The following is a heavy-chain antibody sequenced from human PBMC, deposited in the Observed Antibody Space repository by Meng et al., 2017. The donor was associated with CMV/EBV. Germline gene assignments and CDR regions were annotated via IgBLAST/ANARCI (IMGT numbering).Heavy chain of an antibody. CDR1: GASINNYY. CDR3: ARVKQWLVDV. J-gene: IGHJ3*01. Sequence: GSLRLSCTVSGASINNYYWSWIRQSPGKGLEWIGYIYYSGSTNYNTSLESRVTISVDTSKNQFSLNLRSVTAADTAVYYCARVKQWLVDVWGQGTMVTVSS. D-gene: IGHD6-19*01. V-gene: IGHV4-59*01. CDR2: IYYSGST.